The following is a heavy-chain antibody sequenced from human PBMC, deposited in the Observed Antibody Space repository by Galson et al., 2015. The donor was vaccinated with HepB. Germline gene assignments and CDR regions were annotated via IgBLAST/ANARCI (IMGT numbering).Heavy chain of an antibody. Sequence: TLSLTCTVSGASISSGGYFWSWIRQFPGEDLEWIGYILDSGRTYYNPSLKSRITMSVDTSKNQFSLKLSSVTAADTAVYYCARGPPFPDIVATYFEYWGLGTLVTVSS. CDR1: GASISSGGYF. D-gene: IGHD5-12*01. CDR2: ILDSGRT. J-gene: IGHJ4*02. V-gene: IGHV4-31*03. CDR3: ARGPPFPDIVATYFEY.